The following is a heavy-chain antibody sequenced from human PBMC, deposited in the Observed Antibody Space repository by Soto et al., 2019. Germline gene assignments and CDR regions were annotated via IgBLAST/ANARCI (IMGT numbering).Heavy chain of an antibody. J-gene: IGHJ3*02. D-gene: IGHD2-15*01. V-gene: IGHV1-69*06. CDR2: IIPMIGAT. Sequence: QVQLVQSGSEVKKPGSSVKVSCKASGGTFSDFTLSWLRQAPGRGLEWMGGIIPMIGATNNAQKLKGRLTITADKSRGTVYMERNSLRADDTALYYCARYWSAGALYGAFDIWGQGTEVTVSP. CDR1: GGTFSDFT. CDR3: ARYWSAGALYGAFDI.